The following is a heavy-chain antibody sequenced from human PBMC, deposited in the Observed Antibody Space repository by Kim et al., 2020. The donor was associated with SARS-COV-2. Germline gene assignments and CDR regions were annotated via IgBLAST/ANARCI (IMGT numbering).Heavy chain of an antibody. J-gene: IGHJ5*02. Sequence: SETLSLTCIVSGGSISSSSYYWGWIRQPPGKGLEWIGSIYYSGSTYYTSSLKSRVTISVDTSKNQFSLKLSSVTAADTAVYYCARVLFYYDSSGSNWFYP. CDR3: ARVLFYYDSSGSNWFYP. D-gene: IGHD3-22*01. CDR2: IYYSGST. CDR1: GGSISSSSYY. V-gene: IGHV4-39*07.